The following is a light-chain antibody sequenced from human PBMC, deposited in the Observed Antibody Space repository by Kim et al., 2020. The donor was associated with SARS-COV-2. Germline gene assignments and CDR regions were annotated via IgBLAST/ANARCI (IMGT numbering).Light chain of an antibody. V-gene: IGKV2-30*01. J-gene: IGKJ2*03. CDR2: RVS. Sequence: DVMMTQSPLSLPVTLGQPASISCRSSQSLVYSDGNTYLNWFQQRPGQSPRHLIHRVSNRDSGVPDRFSGSGSGTDFTLKISRVEAEDVGVYYCMQGTHWLYSFGQGTKLEI. CDR1: QSLVYSDGNTY. CDR3: MQGTHWLYS.